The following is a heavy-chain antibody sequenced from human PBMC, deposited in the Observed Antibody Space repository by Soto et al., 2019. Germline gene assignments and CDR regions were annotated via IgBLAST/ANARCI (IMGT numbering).Heavy chain of an antibody. CDR1: GDSISSGAYY. CDR3: ARHNYGSGSTYFDY. D-gene: IGHD3-10*01. Sequence: PSETLSLTCTVSGDSISSGAYYWSWIRQHPGKGLEWIGYISYSGRTYYNPSLKSRLTISLDTSENQFSLKLTSVTAADTAMYYCARHNYGSGSTYFDYWGQGTLVTVSS. CDR2: ISYSGRT. V-gene: IGHV4-31*03. J-gene: IGHJ4*02.